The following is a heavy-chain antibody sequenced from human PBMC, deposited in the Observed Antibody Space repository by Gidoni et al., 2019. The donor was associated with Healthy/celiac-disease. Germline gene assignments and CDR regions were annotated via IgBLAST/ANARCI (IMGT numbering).Heavy chain of an antibody. CDR2: IYYSGST. J-gene: IGHJ6*02. CDR3: ARDGSGYSYGYSYYYYYYGMDV. V-gene: IGHV4-39*07. D-gene: IGHD5-18*01. CDR1: GGSISSSRYY. Sequence: QLQLQESGPGLVKPSETLSLTCTVPGGSISSSRYYWGWIRQPPGKGLEWIGSIYYSGSTYYNPSLKSRVTISVDTSKNQFSLKLSSVTAADTAVYYCARDGSGYSYGYSYYYYYYGMDVWGQGTTVTVSS.